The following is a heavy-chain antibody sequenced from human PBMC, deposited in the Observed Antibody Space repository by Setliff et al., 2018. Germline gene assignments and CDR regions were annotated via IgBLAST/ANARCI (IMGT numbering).Heavy chain of an antibody. CDR2: IYHSGST. Sequence: NPSETLSLTCAVSGYSISSGYYWGWIRQPPGKGLEWIGSIYHSGSTYYNPSLKSRVTISVDTSKNQFSLKLSSVTAADTAVYYCARVADYYDSSGQSQYFQHWGQGTLVTVSS. CDR3: ARVADYYDSSGQSQYFQH. J-gene: IGHJ1*01. V-gene: IGHV4-38-2*01. D-gene: IGHD3-22*01. CDR1: GYSISSGYY.